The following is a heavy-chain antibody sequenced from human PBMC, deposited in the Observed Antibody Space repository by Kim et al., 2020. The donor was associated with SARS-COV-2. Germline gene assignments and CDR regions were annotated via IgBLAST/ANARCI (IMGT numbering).Heavy chain of an antibody. J-gene: IGHJ4*02. Sequence: SDGSSTSYADSVKGRFTISRDNAKNTLYLQMNSLRAEDTAVYYCARDLVYWGQGTLVTVSS. CDR3: ARDLVY. V-gene: IGHV3-74*01. CDR2: SDGSST.